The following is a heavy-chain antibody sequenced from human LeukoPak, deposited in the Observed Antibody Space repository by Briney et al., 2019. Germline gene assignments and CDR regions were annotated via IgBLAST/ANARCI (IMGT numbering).Heavy chain of an antibody. Sequence: ASVKVSCKASGYTFTGYYMHWVRQAPGQGLEWMGWINPNSGGTNYAQKFQGRVTMTRDTSISTAYMELSRLRSDDTAVYYCARGPAADGNWFDPWGQGTLVTVSS. V-gene: IGHV1-2*02. CDR3: ARGPAADGNWFDP. CDR2: INPNSGGT. D-gene: IGHD6-13*01. CDR1: GYTFTGYY. J-gene: IGHJ5*02.